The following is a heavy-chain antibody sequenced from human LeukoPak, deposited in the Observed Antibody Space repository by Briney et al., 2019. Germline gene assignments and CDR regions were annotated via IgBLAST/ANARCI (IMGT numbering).Heavy chain of an antibody. Sequence: ASVKVSRKASGYTFTGYYMHWVRQAPGQGLEWMGWINPNSGGTNYAQKFQGRVTMTRDTSISTAYMELSRLRSDDTAVYYCAREGGLGYYYDSSGYPIDYWGQGTLVTVSS. J-gene: IGHJ4*02. CDR2: INPNSGGT. D-gene: IGHD3-22*01. V-gene: IGHV1-2*02. CDR1: GYTFTGYY. CDR3: AREGGLGYYYDSSGYPIDY.